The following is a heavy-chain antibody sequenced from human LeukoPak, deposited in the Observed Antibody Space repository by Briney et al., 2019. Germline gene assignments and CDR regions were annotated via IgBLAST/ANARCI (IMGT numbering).Heavy chain of an antibody. D-gene: IGHD2-2*01. CDR3: ARDPPLGSCSTISCPHLDY. CDR2: ISNSSSFI. V-gene: IGHV3-21*01. J-gene: IGHJ4*02. Sequence: PGGSLRLSCAASGFTFSRYSMNWVRQAPGKGLEGVSSISNSSSFIYYADSVKGRFTISRDNAKNSLYLQMNSLRAEDTAVYYCARDPPLGSCSTISCPHLDYWGQGTLATVSS. CDR1: GFTFSRYS.